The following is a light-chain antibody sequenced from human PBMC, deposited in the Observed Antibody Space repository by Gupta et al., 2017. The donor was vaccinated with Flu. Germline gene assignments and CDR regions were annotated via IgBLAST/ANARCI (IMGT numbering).Light chain of an antibody. CDR1: QKINRY. CDR2: KAS. J-gene: IGKJ2*02. Sequence: SSLHESFGDKCTLTCWGSQKINRYLGWFKQQQRQAPQLLICKASTWQNGVASRFGGSGGGKELDITLISRQQDDFASYCYHQHENYTSCTFGQGTKVEI. CDR3: HQHENYTSCT. V-gene: IGKV1-5*03.